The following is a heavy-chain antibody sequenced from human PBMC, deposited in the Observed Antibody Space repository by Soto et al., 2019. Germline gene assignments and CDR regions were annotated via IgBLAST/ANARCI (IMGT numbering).Heavy chain of an antibody. J-gene: IGHJ3*02. CDR1: GYTFPSYY. Sequence: GASVKVSCKASGYTFPSYYMHWVRQAPGQGLEWMGIINPSGGSTSYAQKFQGRVTMTRDTSTSTVYMELRSLRSDDTAVYYCAVIVVGTLGAFDIWGQGTMVTVSS. CDR2: INPSGGST. V-gene: IGHV1-46*01. D-gene: IGHD3-22*01. CDR3: AVIVVGTLGAFDI.